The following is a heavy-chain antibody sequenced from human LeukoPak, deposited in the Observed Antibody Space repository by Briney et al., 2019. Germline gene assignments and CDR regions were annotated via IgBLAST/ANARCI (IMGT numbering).Heavy chain of an antibody. J-gene: IGHJ3*02. D-gene: IGHD5-12*01. CDR2: LYDSGST. V-gene: IGHV4-39*01. CDR1: GGSIRSSGYN. Sequence: SETLSVTCTVSGGSIRSSGYNGDWIRQPPGKGLEWIGYLYDSGSTYYNPSLTSRVTIAVDTSTNHFSLKLSSVTAADTAVYYCARHTRPRYSGYENAFDIWGQGTMVTVSS. CDR3: ARHTRPRYSGYENAFDI.